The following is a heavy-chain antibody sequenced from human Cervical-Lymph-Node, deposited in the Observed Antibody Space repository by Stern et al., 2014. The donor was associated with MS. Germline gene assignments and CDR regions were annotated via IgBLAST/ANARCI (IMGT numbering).Heavy chain of an antibody. CDR1: GFSLSPRGVG. J-gene: IGHJ5*02. D-gene: IGHD1-26*01. V-gene: IGHV2-5*02. CDR3: AHTIVGATAPNWFDP. Sequence: ESGPTLVKPTQTLTLTCTFSGFSLSPRGVGVGWIRPPPGKALEWPALIYWDDDKRYSPSLKSRLTITKDTSKNQVVLTMTNMDPVDTATYYCAHTIVGATAPNWFDPWGQGTLVTVSS. CDR2: IYWDDDK.